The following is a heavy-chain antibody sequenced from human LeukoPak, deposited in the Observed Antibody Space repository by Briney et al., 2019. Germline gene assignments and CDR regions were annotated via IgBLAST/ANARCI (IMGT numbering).Heavy chain of an antibody. Sequence: GASVKVSCKVSGYTLTELSMHWVRQAPGKGLEWMGGFDPEDGETIYAQKFQGRVTMTEDTSTDTAYMELSSLRSEDTAVYYCATSVPIMVRGVMYYYYYMDVWGKGTTVTVSS. CDR3: ATSVPIMVRGVMYYYYYMDV. CDR2: FDPEDGET. D-gene: IGHD3-10*01. J-gene: IGHJ6*03. CDR1: GYTLTELS. V-gene: IGHV1-24*01.